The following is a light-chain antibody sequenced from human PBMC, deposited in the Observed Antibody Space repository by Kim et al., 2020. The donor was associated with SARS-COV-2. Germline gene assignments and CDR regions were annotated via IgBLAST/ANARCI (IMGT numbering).Light chain of an antibody. CDR1: QEISRY. CDR2: ATS. J-gene: IGKJ2*01. Sequence: DIQMTQSPSTLSASVGDRVTITCRASQEISRYLAWYQEKPGKAPRLLIYATSTLQTGVPSRFSGSGSGTEFTLTISSLHSDDFASYYCQQYNNYPYTFGQGTKLEI. V-gene: IGKV1-5*03. CDR3: QQYNNYPYT.